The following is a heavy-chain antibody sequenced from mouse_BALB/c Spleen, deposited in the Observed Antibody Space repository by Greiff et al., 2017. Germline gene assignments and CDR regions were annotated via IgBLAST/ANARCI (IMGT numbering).Heavy chain of an antibody. CDR2: IRNKANGYTT. Sequence: EVHLVESGGGLVQPGGSLRLSCATSGFTFTDYYMSWVRQPPGKALEWLGFIRNKANGYTTEYSASVKGRFTISRDNSQSILYLQMNTLRAEDSATYYCARRAYGSSYDAMDYWGQGTSVTVSS. J-gene: IGHJ4*01. CDR1: GFTFTDYY. V-gene: IGHV7-3*02. D-gene: IGHD1-1*01. CDR3: ARRAYGSSYDAMDY.